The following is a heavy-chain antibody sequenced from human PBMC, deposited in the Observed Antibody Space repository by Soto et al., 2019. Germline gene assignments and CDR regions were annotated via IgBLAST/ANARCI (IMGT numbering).Heavy chain of an antibody. V-gene: IGHV1-24*01. CDR3: ATDWGGSMVRGVKNGMDV. Sequence: QVQLVQSGAEVKKPGASVKVSCKVSGYTLTELSMHWVRQAPGKGLEWMGGFDPEDGETIYAQKFQGRVTMTEDTSTETAFMELSSVRSEDTAVYYCATDWGGSMVRGVKNGMDVWGQGTTVTVSS. CDR1: GYTLTELS. CDR2: FDPEDGET. J-gene: IGHJ6*02. D-gene: IGHD3-10*01.